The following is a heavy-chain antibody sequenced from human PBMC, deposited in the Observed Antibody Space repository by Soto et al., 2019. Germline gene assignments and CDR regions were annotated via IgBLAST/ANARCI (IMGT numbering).Heavy chain of an antibody. J-gene: IGHJ5*02. CDR3: ARLRESGQQLVPFDP. V-gene: IGHV4-59*08. CDR1: GGSISSYY. D-gene: IGHD6-13*01. Sequence: PSETLSLTCTVSGGSISSYYWSWIRQPPGKGLEWIGSIYYSGSTNYNPSLKSRVTISVDTSKNQFSLKLSSVTAADTAVYYCARLRESGQQLVPFDPWGQGTLVTVSS. CDR2: IYYSGST.